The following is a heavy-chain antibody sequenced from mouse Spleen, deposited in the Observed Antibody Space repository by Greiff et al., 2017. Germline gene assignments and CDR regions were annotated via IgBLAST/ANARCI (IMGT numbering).Heavy chain of an antibody. V-gene: IGHV14-4*01. CDR1: GFNIKDDY. Sequence: EVQLQQSGAELVRPGASVKLSCTASGFNIKDDYMHWVKQRPEQGLEWIGWIDPENGDTEYASKFQGKATITADTSSNTAYLQLSSLTSEDAAVYYCTTPICYGKYSWFAYWGQGTLVTVSA. CDR3: TTPICYGKYSWFAY. J-gene: IGHJ3*01. D-gene: IGHD2-1*01. CDR2: IDPENGDT.